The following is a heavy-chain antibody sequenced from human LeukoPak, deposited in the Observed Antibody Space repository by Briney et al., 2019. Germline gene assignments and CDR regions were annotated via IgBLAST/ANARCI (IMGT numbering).Heavy chain of an antibody. D-gene: IGHD2-8*01. CDR3: ARDGRVRYAYYGIDV. CDR1: GYTFTGYY. CDR2: INPNSGGT. J-gene: IGHJ6*02. V-gene: IGHV1-2*02. Sequence: ASVKVSCKASGYTFTGYYMHWVRQAPGQGLEWMGWINPNSGGTNYAQKFQGRVTMTRDTSISTACMELRRLRSADAGVYFCARDGRVRYAYYGIDVGGQGTTVTVPS.